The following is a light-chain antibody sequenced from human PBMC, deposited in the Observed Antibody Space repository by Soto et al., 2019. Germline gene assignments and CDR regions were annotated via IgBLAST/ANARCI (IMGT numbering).Light chain of an antibody. Sequence: DIQMTQSPSSVSASVGDIVTITCRASQDINSWLTWYQQKPGKAPKVLIYIASRLQSGVPSRFSGRGSGTDFSLTISNLQPEDFATYFCQQSKTFPLTFGGGTKVDIK. CDR2: IAS. CDR3: QQSKTFPLT. J-gene: IGKJ4*01. CDR1: QDINSW. V-gene: IGKV1-12*01.